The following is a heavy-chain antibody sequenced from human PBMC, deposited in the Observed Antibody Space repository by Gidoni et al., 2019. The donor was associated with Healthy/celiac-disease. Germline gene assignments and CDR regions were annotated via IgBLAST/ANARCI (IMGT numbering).Heavy chain of an antibody. CDR1: GFTFDDYA. Sequence: EVQLVESGGGLVQPGRSLRLSCAASGFTFDDYAMHWVRQAPGKGLEWVSGISWNSGSIGYADSVKGRFTISRDNAKNSLYLQMNSLRAEDTALYYCAKDMGLVGAAAGRGVLGYWGQGTLVTVSS. CDR2: ISWNSGSI. CDR3: AKDMGLVGAAAGRGVLGY. J-gene: IGHJ4*02. V-gene: IGHV3-9*01. D-gene: IGHD6-13*01.